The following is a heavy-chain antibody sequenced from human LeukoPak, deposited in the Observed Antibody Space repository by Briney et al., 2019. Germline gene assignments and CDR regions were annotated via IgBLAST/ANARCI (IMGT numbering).Heavy chain of an antibody. CDR1: GYSFTSYW. Sequence: GESLKISCKGSGYSFTSYWIGWVRQMPGKGLEWTGIIYPGDSDTRYSPSFQGQVTISADKSISTAYLQWSSLKASDTAMYYCARRYSSSWYFLDYWGQGTLVTVSS. CDR3: ARRYSSSWYFLDY. J-gene: IGHJ4*02. V-gene: IGHV5-51*01. D-gene: IGHD6-13*01. CDR2: IYPGDSDT.